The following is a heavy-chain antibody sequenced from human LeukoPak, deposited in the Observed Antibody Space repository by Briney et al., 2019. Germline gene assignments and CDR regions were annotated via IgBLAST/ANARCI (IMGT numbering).Heavy chain of an antibody. CDR1: GFTLSSYW. CDR2: INEDGSGK. D-gene: IGHD4-17*01. CDR3: ARYSWTATSWY. V-gene: IGHV3-7*01. Sequence: QPGGSLRLSCAASGFTLSSYWMSWVRQAPGKGLEWVANINEDGSGKYYVDSVKGRFTVSRDNAKNSVYLQMNSLRDEDTAIYYCARYSWTATSWYWGQGTLVTVSS. J-gene: IGHJ4*02.